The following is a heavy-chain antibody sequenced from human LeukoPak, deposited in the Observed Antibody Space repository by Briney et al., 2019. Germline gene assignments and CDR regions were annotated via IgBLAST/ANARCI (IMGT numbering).Heavy chain of an antibody. V-gene: IGHV3-23*01. CDR2: ISGSGGST. CDR1: GFSFSSYA. D-gene: IGHD5-18*01. Sequence: GGSLSLSCAASGFSFSSYAMNWVRQAPGKGLEWVSAISGSGGSTYYADSVKGRFTISRDNSKNTLYLQMNSLRAEDTAVYHCAKERYSGYNYIGEYWGQGTLVTVSS. J-gene: IGHJ4*02. CDR3: AKERYSGYNYIGEY.